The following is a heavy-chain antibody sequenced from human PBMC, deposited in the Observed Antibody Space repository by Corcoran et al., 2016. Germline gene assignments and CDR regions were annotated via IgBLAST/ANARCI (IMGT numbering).Heavy chain of an antibody. CDR3: VRGGGARIAVAGRGLAGFDP. Sequence: QQQQWGAGLLKPSETLSLTCAVYGGSFSGYYWSWIRQPPGKGLEWLGELNQSGSTNYNPSLKSRVTISVDTSKNQFSLTLSSVTAAEPAVYYCVRGGGARIAVAGRGLAGFDPLGQGTLVTVSS. CDR1: GGSFSGYY. V-gene: IGHV4-34*01. D-gene: IGHD6-19*01. J-gene: IGHJ5*02. CDR2: LNQSGST.